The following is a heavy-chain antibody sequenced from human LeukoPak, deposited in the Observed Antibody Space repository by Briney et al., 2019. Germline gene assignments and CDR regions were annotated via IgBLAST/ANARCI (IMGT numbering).Heavy chain of an antibody. CDR1: GGSISSGIYY. Sequence: LSLSSAACGGSISSGIYYGSWVRGPAGEGLEWIGRIYTSGCYNYNPSLKSRVTISVDTSKNQFSLKMSSVTAADTAVYYCARDHRYCSSTSCYIGFDYWGQGTLVTVSS. V-gene: IGHV4-61*02. CDR3: ARDHRYCSSTSCYIGFDY. J-gene: IGHJ4*02. D-gene: IGHD2-2*02. CDR2: IYTSGCY.